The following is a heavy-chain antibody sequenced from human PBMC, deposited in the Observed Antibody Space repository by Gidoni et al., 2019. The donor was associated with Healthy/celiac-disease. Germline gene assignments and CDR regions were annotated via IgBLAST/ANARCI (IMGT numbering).Heavy chain of an antibody. V-gene: IGHV2-70*15. D-gene: IGHD6-19*01. J-gene: IGHJ4*02. Sequence: QVTLRESGPALVKPTQTLTLTCTCSGFSLSTSGMCVSWIRQPPGKALEWLARIDWDDDKYYSTSLKTRLTISKDTSKNQVVLTMTNMDPVDTATYYCARISVSRAGTGDPDYWGQGTLVTVSS. CDR1: GFSLSTSGMC. CDR2: IDWDDDK. CDR3: ARISVSRAGTGDPDY.